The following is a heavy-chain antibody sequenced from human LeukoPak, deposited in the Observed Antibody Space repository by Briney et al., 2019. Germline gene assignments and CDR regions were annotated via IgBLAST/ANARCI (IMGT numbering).Heavy chain of an antibody. Sequence: KSGGSLRLSCVASGFTFSDYYMSWIRQAPGKGLEWVSYISSSGSTIYYADSVKGRFTISRDNAKNSLYLQMNSLRAEDTAVYYCARAEDTAMVPDYYYYGMDVWGQGTTVTVSS. CDR3: ARAEDTAMVPDYYYYGMDV. D-gene: IGHD5-18*01. J-gene: IGHJ6*02. CDR2: ISSSGSTI. CDR1: GFTFSDYY. V-gene: IGHV3-11*01.